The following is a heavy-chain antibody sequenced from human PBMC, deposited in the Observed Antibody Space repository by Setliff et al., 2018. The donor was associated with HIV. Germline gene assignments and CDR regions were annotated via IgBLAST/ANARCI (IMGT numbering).Heavy chain of an antibody. CDR2: IYPGDSDT. Sequence: PGESLKISCKGSGYSFTNYWIGWVRQMPGKGLEWMGIIYPGDSDTRYSPSFQGQVTISADKSISTAYPQWSSLKASDTAMYYCARLPVVTATRIYYFDYWGQGTLVTVSS. CDR1: GYSFTNYW. D-gene: IGHD2-21*02. J-gene: IGHJ4*02. V-gene: IGHV5-51*01. CDR3: ARLPVVTATRIYYFDY.